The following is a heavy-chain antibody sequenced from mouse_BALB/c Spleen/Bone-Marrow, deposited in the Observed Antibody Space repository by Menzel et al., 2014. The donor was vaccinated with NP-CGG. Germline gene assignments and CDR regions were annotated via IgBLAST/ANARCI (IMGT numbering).Heavy chain of an antibody. CDR1: GHTFSTYW. V-gene: IGHV1-7*01. D-gene: IGHD2-4*01. Sequence: VQLQQSGAELAKPGASVKMSCKASGHTFSTYWMHWVKQRPGQGLEWIGYINPSIGYADYVQEFKDKATLTADNSSSIVYMQLSSLTSEDSAIYYCAMITFTMDYLGQGTSVTVSS. CDR2: INPSIGYA. J-gene: IGHJ4*01. CDR3: AMITFTMDY.